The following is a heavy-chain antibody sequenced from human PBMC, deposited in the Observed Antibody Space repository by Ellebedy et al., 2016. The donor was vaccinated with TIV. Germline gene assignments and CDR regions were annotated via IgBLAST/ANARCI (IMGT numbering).Heavy chain of an antibody. V-gene: IGHV3-11*01. J-gene: IGHJ5*02. CDR3: ARDTRFIDHQHNWFDP. D-gene: IGHD2-2*01. Sequence: GESLKISCAASGFTFSDYYMIWIRQAPRKGLEWVSYISSSGSSVYYADSVKGRFTISRDNAKNSLYLQINTLRAEDTAVYYCARDTRFIDHQHNWFDPWGQGTLVTVS. CDR2: ISSSGSSV. CDR1: GFTFSDYY.